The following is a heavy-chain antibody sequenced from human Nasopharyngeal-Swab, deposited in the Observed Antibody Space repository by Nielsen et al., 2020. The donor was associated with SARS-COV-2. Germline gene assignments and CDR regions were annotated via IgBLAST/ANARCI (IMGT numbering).Heavy chain of an antibody. J-gene: IGHJ6*02. D-gene: IGHD3-22*01. CDR1: GGSFSGYY. CDR3: ARGGSGYYPYYYYGMDV. Sequence: GSLRLSGAVYGGSFSGYYWSWIRQPPGKGLEWIGEINHSGSTNYNPSLKSRVTISVDTSKNQFSLKLSSVTAADTAVYYCARGGSGYYPYYYYGMDVWGQGTTVTVSS. CDR2: INHSGST. V-gene: IGHV4-34*01.